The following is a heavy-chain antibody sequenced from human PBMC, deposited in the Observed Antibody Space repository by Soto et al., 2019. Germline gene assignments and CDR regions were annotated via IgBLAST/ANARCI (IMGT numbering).Heavy chain of an antibody. J-gene: IGHJ4*02. D-gene: IGHD5-18*01. CDR2: IYWDDDK. V-gene: IGHV2-5*02. Sequence: SGPTLVNPTQTLTLTCTFSGFSLSTSGVGVGWIRQPPGKALEWLALIYWDDDKRYSPSLKSRLTITKDTSKNQVVLTMTNMDPVDTATYYCAHRRAIPLWDPETAMAPFDYWGQGTLVTVSS. CDR1: GFSLSTSGVG. CDR3: AHRRAIPLWDPETAMAPFDY.